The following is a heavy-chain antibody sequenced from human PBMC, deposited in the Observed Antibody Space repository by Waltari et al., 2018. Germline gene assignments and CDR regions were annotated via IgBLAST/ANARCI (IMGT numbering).Heavy chain of an antibody. CDR1: GFTFGDFA. CDR3: TRDSALVTGDRDY. D-gene: IGHD2-21*02. CDR2: IRSKAYGGTT. Sequence: EVQLVESGGGLVQPGRSLRLSCPASGFTFGDFALIWFRPAPGKGLEWVGFIRSKAYGGTTEYAASVKGRFTISRDDSKSIAYLQMNSLKTEDTAVYYCTRDSALVTGDRDYWGQGTLVTVSS. V-gene: IGHV3-49*03. J-gene: IGHJ4*02.